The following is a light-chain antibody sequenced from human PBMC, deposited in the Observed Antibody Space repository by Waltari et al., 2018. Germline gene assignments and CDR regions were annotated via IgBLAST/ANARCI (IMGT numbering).Light chain of an antibody. Sequence: DVVMTQSPLSLPVTLGQPASISCRSSQSLVHSDGNTYLNWFQQRPGKAPRRLIYKVSNRDSGVPDRFSGSGSGTDFTLKISRVEAEDVGVYYCMQGTHWPCTFGQGTKLEIK. CDR3: MQGTHWPCT. CDR2: KVS. J-gene: IGKJ2*02. V-gene: IGKV2-30*02. CDR1: QSLVHSDGNTY.